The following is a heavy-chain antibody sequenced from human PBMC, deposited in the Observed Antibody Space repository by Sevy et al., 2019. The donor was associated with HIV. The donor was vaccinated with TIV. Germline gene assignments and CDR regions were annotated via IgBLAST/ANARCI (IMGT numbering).Heavy chain of an antibody. D-gene: IGHD3-10*01. V-gene: IGHV3-21*01. J-gene: IGHJ3*02. CDR2: ITSSSNYI. CDR3: ARDRGFDAFDI. CDR1: GFTFNSYS. Sequence: GGSLRLSCSASGFTFNSYSMNWVRQAPGKGLEWVSSITSSSNYIYYADSVKGRFTISRDNAKNSLYLQMNSLRAEDTAVYYCARDRGFDAFDIWGQGTMVTVSS.